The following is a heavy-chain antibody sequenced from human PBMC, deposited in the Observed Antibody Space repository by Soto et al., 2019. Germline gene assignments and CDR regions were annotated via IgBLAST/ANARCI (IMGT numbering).Heavy chain of an antibody. J-gene: IGHJ4*02. D-gene: IGHD2-8*01. CDR2: ISAYNGNT. CDR1: GYTFTSYG. CDR3: ARDEGYCTNGVCPPHFDY. Sequence: QVQLVQSGAEVKKPGASVKVSCKASGYTFTSYGISWVRQAPGQGLEWMGWISAYNGNTNYAQKLQGRGTMTTDTSTSTAYMELRSLRSDDTAVYYCARDEGYCTNGVCPPHFDYWGQGTLVTVSS. V-gene: IGHV1-18*01.